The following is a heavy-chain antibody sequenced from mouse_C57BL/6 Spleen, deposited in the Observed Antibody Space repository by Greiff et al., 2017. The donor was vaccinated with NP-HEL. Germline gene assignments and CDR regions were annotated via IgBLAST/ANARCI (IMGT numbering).Heavy chain of an antibody. CDR2: INPNNGGT. CDR3: ARGKYYSNYVDYFDY. J-gene: IGHJ2*01. CDR1: GYTFTDYN. D-gene: IGHD2-5*01. Sequence: VQLKQSGPELVKPGASVKIPCKASGYTFTDYNMDWVKQSHGKSLEWIGDINPNNGGTIYNQKFKGKATLTVDKSSSTAYMELRSLTSEDTAVYYCARGKYYSNYVDYFDYWRQGTTLTVSS. V-gene: IGHV1-18*01.